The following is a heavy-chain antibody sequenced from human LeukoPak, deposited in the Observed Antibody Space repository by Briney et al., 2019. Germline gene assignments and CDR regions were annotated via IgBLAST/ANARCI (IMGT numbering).Heavy chain of an antibody. CDR3: ARGRGGIPGMDV. D-gene: IGHD2-21*01. V-gene: IGHV4-34*01. J-gene: IGHJ6*02. CDR1: GGSFSGYY. Sequence: PSETLSLTCAVYGGSFSGYYWSWIRQPPGKGLEWIGEINHSGSTNYNPSLKSRVTISVDTSKNQFSLKLSSVTAADTAVYYCARGRGGIPGMDVWGQGTTVTVSS. CDR2: INHSGST.